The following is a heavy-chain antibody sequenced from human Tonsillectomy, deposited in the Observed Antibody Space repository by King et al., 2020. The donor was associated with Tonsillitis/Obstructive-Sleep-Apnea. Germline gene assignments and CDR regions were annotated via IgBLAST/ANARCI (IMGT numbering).Heavy chain of an antibody. CDR2: ISSNGGST. V-gene: IGHV3-64*01. Sequence: VQLVESGGGLVQPGGSLRLSCAASGFTFSSYAMHWVRQAPGKGLEYVSAISSNGGSTYYANSVKGRFTISRDNSKNTLYLQMGSLRAEDMAVYYCATRLGDLSDAFDIWGQGTMVTVPS. D-gene: IGHD6-25*01. J-gene: IGHJ3*02. CDR3: ATRLGDLSDAFDI. CDR1: GFTFSSYA.